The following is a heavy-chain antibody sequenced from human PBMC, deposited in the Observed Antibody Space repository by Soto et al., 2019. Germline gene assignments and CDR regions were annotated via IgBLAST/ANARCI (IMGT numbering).Heavy chain of an antibody. V-gene: IGHV3-48*02. J-gene: IGHJ6*02. CDR3: ARDLGGGARIAVAGDYYYYGMDV. CDR2: ISSSSSTI. CDR1: GFTFSSYS. D-gene: IGHD6-19*01. Sequence: PGGSLRLSCAASGFTFSSYSMNWVRQAPGKGLEWVSYISSSSSTIYYADSVKGRFTISRDNAKNSLYLQMNSLRDEDTAVYYCARDLGGGARIAVAGDYYYYGMDVWGQGTTVTVSS.